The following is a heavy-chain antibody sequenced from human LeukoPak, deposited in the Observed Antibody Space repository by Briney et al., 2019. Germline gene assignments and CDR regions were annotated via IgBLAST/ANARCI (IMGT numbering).Heavy chain of an antibody. D-gene: IGHD2-2*01. J-gene: IGHJ4*02. CDR2: ISYDGSNK. Sequence: PGRSLRLSCAVSGFTFSNYGMHWVRQAPGKGLEWVAVISYDGSNKYYADSVKGRFTISRDNSKNTLYLQMNSLRAEDTALYYCAKDSEHCSSSSCYADYWGQGTLATVSS. V-gene: IGHV3-30*18. CDR1: GFTFSNYG. CDR3: AKDSEHCSSSSCYADY.